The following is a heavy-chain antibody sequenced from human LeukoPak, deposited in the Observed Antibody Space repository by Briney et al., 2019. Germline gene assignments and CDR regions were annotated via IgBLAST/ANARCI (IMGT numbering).Heavy chain of an antibody. CDR3: ARDLEESDMITFGGVIVYYFDY. Sequence: TGGSLRLSCAASGFTFSDYAMHWVRQAPGKGLEWVSSISSSSSYIYYADSVKGRFTISRDNAKNSLYLQMNSLRAEDTAVYYCARDLEESDMITFGGVIVYYFDYWGQGTLVTVPS. J-gene: IGHJ4*02. CDR1: GFTFSDYA. CDR2: ISSSSSYI. V-gene: IGHV3-21*01. D-gene: IGHD3-16*02.